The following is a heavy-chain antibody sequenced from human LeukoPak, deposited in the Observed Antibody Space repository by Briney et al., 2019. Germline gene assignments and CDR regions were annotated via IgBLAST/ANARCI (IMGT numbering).Heavy chain of an antibody. Sequence: GGSLRLSCAASGFTFSTYDMNWVRQAPGKGLEWLSYISSSGGIIYYADSVKGRFTISRDNPKNSLYLEMNSLSAEDTAFYYCASRYYYGAGSYYRYWGQGTLVTVSS. D-gene: IGHD3-10*01. J-gene: IGHJ4*02. CDR3: ASRYYYGAGSYYRY. CDR1: GFTFSTYD. V-gene: IGHV3-48*03. CDR2: ISSSGGII.